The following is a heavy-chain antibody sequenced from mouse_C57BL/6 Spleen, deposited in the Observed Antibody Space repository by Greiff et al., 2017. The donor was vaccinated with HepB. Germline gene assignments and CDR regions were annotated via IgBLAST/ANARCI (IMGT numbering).Heavy chain of an antibody. CDR3: ARRSDGYFDY. Sequence: QVQLQQPGAELVKPGASVKLSCKASGYTFTSYWMHWVKQRPGQGLEWIGMIHPNSGSTNYNEKFKSKATLTIDKSSSTAYMQLSSLTSEDSAVYYCARRSDGYFDYWGQGTTLTVSS. CDR1: GYTFTSYW. CDR2: IHPNSGST. J-gene: IGHJ2*01. V-gene: IGHV1-64*01. D-gene: IGHD2-3*01.